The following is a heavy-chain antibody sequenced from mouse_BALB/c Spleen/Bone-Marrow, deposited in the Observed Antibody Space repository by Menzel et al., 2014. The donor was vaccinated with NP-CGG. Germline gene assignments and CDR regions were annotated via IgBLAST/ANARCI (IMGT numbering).Heavy chain of an antibody. CDR1: GYTFTSXV. Sequence: VQLKESGPELVKPGASVKMSCKASGYTFTSXVXHWVXQKPXXGXXWXXNINPYNDGTKYNEKFKGKATLTSDKSSSTAYMELSSLTSEDSAVYYCARNFYFDYWGQGTTLTVSS. V-gene: IGHV1-14*01. CDR3: ARNFYFDY. CDR2: INPYNDGT. J-gene: IGHJ2*01.